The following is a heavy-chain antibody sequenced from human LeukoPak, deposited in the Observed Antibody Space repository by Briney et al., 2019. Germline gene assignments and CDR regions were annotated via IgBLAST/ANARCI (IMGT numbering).Heavy chain of an antibody. J-gene: IGHJ4*02. CDR2: ISAYNGNT. D-gene: IGHD3-22*01. CDR1: GGTFSSYA. Sequence: ASVTVSCTASGGTFSSYAISWARQAPGQGLEWMGWISAYNGNTNYAQKLQGRVTMTTDTSTSTAYMELRSLRSDDTAVYYCAMYYYDSSGYYFDYWGQGTLVTVSS. CDR3: AMYYYDSSGYYFDY. V-gene: IGHV1-18*01.